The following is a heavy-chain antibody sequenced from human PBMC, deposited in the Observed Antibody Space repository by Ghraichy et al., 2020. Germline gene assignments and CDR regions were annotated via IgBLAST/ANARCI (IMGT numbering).Heavy chain of an antibody. J-gene: IGHJ6*03. Sequence: SETLSLTCNVPGDSMKTYYWSWIRQSPGKGLEWLGYNFYYASAKYNPSLEGRVTISIDTSKNQFSLRLSSVTAADTAVYYCVRLGLGHYMDVWGKGTTVIVS. CDR3: VRLGLGHYMDV. CDR1: GDSMKTYY. V-gene: IGHV4-59*08. D-gene: IGHD5/OR15-5a*01. CDR2: NFYYASA.